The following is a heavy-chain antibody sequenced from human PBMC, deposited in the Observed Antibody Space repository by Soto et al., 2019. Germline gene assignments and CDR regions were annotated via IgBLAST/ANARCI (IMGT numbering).Heavy chain of an antibody. CDR1: GYTFTSYY. J-gene: IGHJ4*02. D-gene: IGHD2-15*01. Sequence: QVQLVQSGAEVKKPGASVKVSCKASGYTFTSYYMHWVRQAPGQGLEWMGIINHSGGSKKYAQKCQYRVTITRDTYTSTSSMELRSLRSEYTDVYYCARDGGGGSRYDYRGQGPVVTVSS. CDR3: ARDGGGGSRYDY. CDR2: INHSGGSK. V-gene: IGHV1-46*03.